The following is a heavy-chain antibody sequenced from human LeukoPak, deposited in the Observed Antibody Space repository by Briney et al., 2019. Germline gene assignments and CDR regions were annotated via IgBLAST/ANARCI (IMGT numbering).Heavy chain of an antibody. D-gene: IGHD6-19*01. V-gene: IGHV4-34*01. CDR2: INHSGST. CDR1: GGSFSGYY. CDR3: ARDGLRAVAGPGFDY. Sequence: SETLSLTCAVYGGSFSGYYWSWIRQPPGKGLEWIGEINHSGSTNYNPSLKSRVTMSVDTSKDQFSLKLSSVTAADTAVYYCARDGLRAVAGPGFDYWGQGTLVTVSS. J-gene: IGHJ4*02.